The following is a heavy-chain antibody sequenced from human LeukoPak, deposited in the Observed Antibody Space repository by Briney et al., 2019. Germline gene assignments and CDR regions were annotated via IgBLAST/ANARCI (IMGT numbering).Heavy chain of an antibody. D-gene: IGHD3-9*01. CDR3: ARDRYDILTGYSLNYFDY. J-gene: IGHJ4*02. Sequence: GGSLRLSCAASGFTFSSYSMNWVRQAPGKGLEWVSSISSSSSYIYYADSVKGRFTISRDNAKNSLYLQMNSLRAEDTAVYYCARDRYDILTGYSLNYFDYWGQGTLATVSS. CDR2: ISSSSSYI. CDR1: GFTFSSYS. V-gene: IGHV3-21*01.